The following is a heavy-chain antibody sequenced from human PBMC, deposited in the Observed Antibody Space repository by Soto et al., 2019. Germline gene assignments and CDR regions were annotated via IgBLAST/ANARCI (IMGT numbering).Heavy chain of an antibody. J-gene: IGHJ4*02. CDR3: AKFPRGTGSSCYYRDYCDH. CDR1: GFTFSGYA. V-gene: IGHV3-23*01. CDR2: ISGGGDNT. D-gene: IGHD2-15*01. Sequence: EVQLLESGGGLVQPGGSLRLSCAASGFTFSGYAMTWVRQAPGKGLEWVSSISGGGDNTYYTDSVKGRFTISRDNFKNTLYREINSLRAEDTAVYYCAKFPRGTGSSCYYRDYCDHWGQGTQVSVSS.